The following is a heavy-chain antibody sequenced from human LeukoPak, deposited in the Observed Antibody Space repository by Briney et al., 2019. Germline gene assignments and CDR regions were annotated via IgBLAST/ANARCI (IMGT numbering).Heavy chain of an antibody. CDR2: IHHSKSS. J-gene: IGHJ4*02. V-gene: IGHV4-4*02. Sequence: SETLSLTCAVSGDSITSDKWWTWVRQPPGKGLEWIGEIHHSKSSNYYPSLKSRVTISVDKSKNQFSLELNSVTAADTAVYYCARASLLRFSPPAREGYFDYWGQGTLVTVSS. CDR3: ARASLLRFSPPAREGYFDY. CDR1: GDSITSDKW. D-gene: IGHD3-3*01.